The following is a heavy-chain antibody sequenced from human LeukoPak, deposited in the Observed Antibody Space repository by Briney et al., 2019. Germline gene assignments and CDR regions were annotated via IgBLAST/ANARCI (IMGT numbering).Heavy chain of an antibody. V-gene: IGHV4-4*07. Sequence: SETLSLTCTVSGGSISSYYWSWIRQPAGKGLEWIGRIYTSGSTNYNPSLKNRVTMSVDTSKNQFSLKLSSVTAADTAVYYCARDSTYNWNDYFDYWGQGTLVTVSS. CDR3: ARDSTYNWNDYFDY. CDR2: IYTSGST. D-gene: IGHD1-1*01. CDR1: GGSISSYY. J-gene: IGHJ4*02.